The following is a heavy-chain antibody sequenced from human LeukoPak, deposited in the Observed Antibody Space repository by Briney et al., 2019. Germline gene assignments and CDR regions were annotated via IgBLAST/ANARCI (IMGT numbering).Heavy chain of an antibody. Sequence: ASVKVSFKASGYTFTDYYMHWVRQAPGQGLEWMGWINPKSGGTNYAQKFQGRVTMTRDTSISTAYMELSRLRSDDTAVYYCARDLIYSSSLTPLYYYYGMDVWGQGTTVTVSS. CDR1: GYTFTDYY. D-gene: IGHD6-13*01. V-gene: IGHV1-2*02. J-gene: IGHJ6*02. CDR2: INPKSGGT. CDR3: ARDLIYSSSLTPLYYYYGMDV.